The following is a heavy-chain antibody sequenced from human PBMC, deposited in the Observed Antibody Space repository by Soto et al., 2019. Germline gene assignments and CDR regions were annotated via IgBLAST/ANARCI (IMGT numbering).Heavy chain of an antibody. CDR1: GFTVSSNY. D-gene: IGHD2-2*01. J-gene: IGHJ6*03. CDR3: ARDSEYCSSTSCYIYYYYMDV. V-gene: IGHV3-66*01. CDR2: IYSGGST. Sequence: GGSLSLSCAASGFTVSSNYMTWVRQAPGKGLEWVSVIYSGGSTYHADSVKGRFTISRDNSKNTLYLQMNSLRAEDTAVYYCARDSEYCSSTSCYIYYYYMDVWGEGTTVTVSS.